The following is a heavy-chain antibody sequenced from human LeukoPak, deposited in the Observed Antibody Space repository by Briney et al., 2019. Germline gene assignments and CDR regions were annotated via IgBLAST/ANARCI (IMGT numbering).Heavy chain of an antibody. CDR2: IRYDGSNK. CDR1: GFTFSSYG. CDR3: AKEGYYDRWFDP. J-gene: IGHJ5*02. V-gene: IGHV3-30*02. Sequence: PGGSLRLSCAASGFTFSSYGMHWVRQAPGKGLEWVAFIRYDGSNKYYADSVKSRFTISRDNSKNTLYLQMNSLRAEDTAVYYCAKEGYYDRWFDPWGQGTLVTVSS. D-gene: IGHD3-16*01.